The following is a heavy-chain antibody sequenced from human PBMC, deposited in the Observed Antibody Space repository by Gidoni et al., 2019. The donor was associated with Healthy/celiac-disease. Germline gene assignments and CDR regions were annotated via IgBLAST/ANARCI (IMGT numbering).Heavy chain of an antibody. J-gene: IGHJ3*02. CDR2: SYPVDSDT. V-gene: IGHV5-51*01. Sequence: EVQLVQSGAEVKKPGESLKISCKGSGYSFTSYWIGWVRQMPGKGLECMGISYPVDSDTRYSPSFQSQVTISADKSISTAYLQWSSLKASDTAMYYWARQKGYYGHKDDSDIWGQGTMVTVSS. CDR3: ARQKGYYGHKDDSDI. CDR1: GYSFTSYW. D-gene: IGHD3-22*01.